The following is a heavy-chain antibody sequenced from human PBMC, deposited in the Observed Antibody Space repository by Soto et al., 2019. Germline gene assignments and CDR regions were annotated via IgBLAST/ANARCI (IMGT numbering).Heavy chain of an antibody. CDR3: ARESEDLTSNFDY. V-gene: IGHV3-21*06. CDR2: ISSTTNYI. CDR1: GFIFTRYS. J-gene: IGHJ4*02. Sequence: SLRLSCAASGFIFTRYSMNWVRQAPGEGLEWVSSISSTTNYIYYGDSMKGRFTISRDNAKNSLYLEMNSLRAEDTAVYYCARESEDLTSNFDYWGQGTLVTVSS.